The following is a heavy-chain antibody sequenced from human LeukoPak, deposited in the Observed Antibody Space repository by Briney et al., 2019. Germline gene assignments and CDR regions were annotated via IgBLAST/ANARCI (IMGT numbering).Heavy chain of an antibody. J-gene: IGHJ6*02. CDR1: GFTFSSYW. D-gene: IGHD6-13*01. CDR2: INSDGSST. V-gene: IGHV3-74*01. CDR3: ARGAAAGPGTAYYYYGMDV. Sequence: GGSLRLSCAASGFTFSSYWMHWVRQAPGKGLVWVSRINSDGSSTSYADSVKGRFTISRDNAKNTLYLQMNSLRAEDTAVYYCARGAAAGPGTAYYYYGMDVWGQGTTVTVSS.